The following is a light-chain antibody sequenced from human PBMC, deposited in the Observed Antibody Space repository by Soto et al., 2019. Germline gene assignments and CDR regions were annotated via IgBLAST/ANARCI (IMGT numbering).Light chain of an antibody. CDR1: SSDVGDYNY. J-gene: IGLJ2*01. CDR3: SSYAGSNNVI. Sequence: QSVLTQPTSASGSPGQSVTISCTGTSSDVGDYNYVSWYQQHPGKAPKLMIYGVSKRPSGVPDRFSGSKSGNTASLTVSGLQAEDEADYYCSSYAGSNNVILGGGTKLTVL. V-gene: IGLV2-8*01. CDR2: GVS.